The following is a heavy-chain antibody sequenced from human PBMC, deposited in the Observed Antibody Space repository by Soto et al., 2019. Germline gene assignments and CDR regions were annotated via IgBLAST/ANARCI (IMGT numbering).Heavy chain of an antibody. CDR2: LYYSRST. CDR3: AGQGAMAILGLVITGTTSGAYGMDV. CDR1: GGSIRSRIYS. J-gene: IGHJ6*01. D-gene: IGHD1-20*01. V-gene: IGHV4-39*01. Sequence: SETLCISCTFSGGSIRSRIYSWGWIRQPPGKGPERLRSLYYSRSTSYDPSRKSGVTICVDTSKNQFSLRLSSVTAADTAVYYCAGQGAMAILGLVITGTTSGAYGMDVWGQGTPVTVYS.